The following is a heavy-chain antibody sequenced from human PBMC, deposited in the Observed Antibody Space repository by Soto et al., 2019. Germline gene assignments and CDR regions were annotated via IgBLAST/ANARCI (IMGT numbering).Heavy chain of an antibody. Sequence: SEALALTCPVSGYSIISSDFYWGWVRQPPGKGLEWIGSIFYLGSSYYNPSLKSRVTMSVDTSKNQFSLRLRSVTAADTALYFCARHSLALRKNNWFDPWGQGIMVTVSS. CDR3: ARHSLALRKNNWFDP. V-gene: IGHV4-39*01. CDR1: GYSIISSDFY. J-gene: IGHJ5*02. D-gene: IGHD3-3*02. CDR2: IFYLGSS.